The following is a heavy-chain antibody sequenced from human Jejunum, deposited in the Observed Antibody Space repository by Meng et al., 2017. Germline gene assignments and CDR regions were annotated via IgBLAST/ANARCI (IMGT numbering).Heavy chain of an antibody. CDR3: AGERWEKSYAW. Sequence: ELVECGGGLGRAWGSLGLSCAASCFTFNTYWMDWVRQAPGKGLVWVSRINMDSSRTVYAESVKGRFTISRDNAKNMVYLQMNGLRAEDTAVYYCAGERWEKSYAWWGQGTLVTVSS. V-gene: IGHV3-74*01. CDR2: INMDSSRT. D-gene: IGHD1-26*01. CDR1: CFTFNTYW. J-gene: IGHJ4*02.